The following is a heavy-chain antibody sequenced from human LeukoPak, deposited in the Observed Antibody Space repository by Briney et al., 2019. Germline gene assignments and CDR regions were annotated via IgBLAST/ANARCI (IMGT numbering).Heavy chain of an antibody. CDR1: GYTLTELS. J-gene: IGHJ3*02. CDR3: ASNTGNYGAFDI. Sequence: ASVKVSCKVSGYTLTELSMHWVRQAPGKGLEWMGGFDPEDGETIYAQKFQGRVTMTEDTSTDTAYMELSSLRSEDTAVYYCASNTGNYGAFDIWGQGTMVTVSS. D-gene: IGHD1-7*01. V-gene: IGHV1-24*01. CDR2: FDPEDGET.